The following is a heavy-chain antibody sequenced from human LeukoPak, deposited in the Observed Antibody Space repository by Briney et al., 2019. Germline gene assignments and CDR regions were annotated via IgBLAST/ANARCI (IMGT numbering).Heavy chain of an antibody. CDR3: ATGPTMPAPDTSPGLLDF. Sequence: ASVKVSCKVSGYSLTELSMHWVRQAPGKGLEWMGGVDPENGAAIYAQKLQGRVTMTEDTSTDTAYMELNSLASDDTAVYHCATGPTMPAPDTSPGLLDFWGQGTLVTVSS. D-gene: IGHD6-13*01. V-gene: IGHV1-24*01. CDR1: GYSLTELS. J-gene: IGHJ4*02. CDR2: VDPENGAA.